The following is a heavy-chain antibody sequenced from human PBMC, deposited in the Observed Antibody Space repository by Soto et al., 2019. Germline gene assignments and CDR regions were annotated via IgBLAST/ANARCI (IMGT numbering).Heavy chain of an antibody. CDR3: AGNGVGATYFDY. J-gene: IGHJ4*02. CDR2: INHSGST. Sequence: QVQLQQWGAGLLKPSETLSLTCAVYGGSFSGYYWSWIRQPPGKGLEWIGEINHSGSTNYNPSLKSRVTISVDTSKNQFSLKLSSVTAADTAVYYCAGNGVGATYFDYWGQGTLVTVSS. V-gene: IGHV4-34*01. CDR1: GGSFSGYY. D-gene: IGHD1-26*01.